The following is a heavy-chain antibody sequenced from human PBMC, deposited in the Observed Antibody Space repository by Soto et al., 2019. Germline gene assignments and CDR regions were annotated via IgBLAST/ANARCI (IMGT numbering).Heavy chain of an antibody. CDR1: XYXXXXXD. Sequence: QVQLVQSGXXXXXXXXXVKVSXXAXXYXXXXXDINWVXXATXXXXXWMGWIDPNSCNTGYAQKFQSRVTMTRNTSISTAYRELSSLRADDSAEYYCARSLRFTIVGVVIQYWDYWGQGTLVTVSS. V-gene: IGHV1-8*01. D-gene: IGHD3-3*01. J-gene: IGHJ4*02. CDR2: IDPNSCNT. CDR3: ARSLRFTIVGVVIQYWDY.